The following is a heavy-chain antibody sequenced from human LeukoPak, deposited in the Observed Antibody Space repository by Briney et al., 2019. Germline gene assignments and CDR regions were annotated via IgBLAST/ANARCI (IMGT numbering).Heavy chain of an antibody. CDR2: ISGGGGST. D-gene: IGHD3-16*01. Sequence: GGSLRLSCAASGFPFSSYAMSWVRQAPEKGLEWVSGISGGGGSTYYADSVRGRFTISRDNSKNTLYLQVNSLRAEDTAVYYCARTRGPNVFGGVHDYWGQGTLVTVSS. J-gene: IGHJ4*02. CDR1: GFPFSSYA. V-gene: IGHV3-23*01. CDR3: ARTRGPNVFGGVHDY.